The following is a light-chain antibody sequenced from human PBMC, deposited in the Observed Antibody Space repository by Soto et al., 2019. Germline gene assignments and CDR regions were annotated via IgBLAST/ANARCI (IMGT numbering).Light chain of an antibody. V-gene: IGKV3-20*01. Sequence: EIVLTQSPGILSLSPGERATLSCRASQSVSNDFLAWYQQKPGQAPRLLVFGASSRATGVPDRFSGSGSGTDFTLTISGLEPEDFALYYCQQYHNSPLTFGQGTKVDIK. CDR2: GAS. J-gene: IGKJ1*01. CDR3: QQYHNSPLT. CDR1: QSVSNDF.